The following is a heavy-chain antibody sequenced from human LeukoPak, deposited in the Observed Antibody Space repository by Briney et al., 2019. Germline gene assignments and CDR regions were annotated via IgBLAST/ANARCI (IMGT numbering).Heavy chain of an antibody. CDR1: GFTFSNAW. D-gene: IGHD3-22*01. Sequence: GGSLRLSCAASGFTFSNAWMSWVRQAPGKGLEWVGRIKSKTDGGTTDYAAPVKGRFTISRDDSKNTLYLQMNSLKTEDTAVYYCTTDPTITMIVVVLGYWGQGTLVTVSS. V-gene: IGHV3-15*01. CDR3: TTDPTITMIVVVLGY. J-gene: IGHJ4*02. CDR2: IKSKTDGGTT.